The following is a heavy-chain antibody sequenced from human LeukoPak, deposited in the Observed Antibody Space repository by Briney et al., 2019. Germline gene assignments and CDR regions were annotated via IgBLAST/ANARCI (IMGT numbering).Heavy chain of an antibody. V-gene: IGHV1-18*01. D-gene: IGHD3-3*01. CDR2: ISTYNGKT. Sequence: ASAAVSCKASGYTFNSYDISWVRQAPGHALAWLSSISTYNGKTNYGQKVQGRATVTADTSTSTAYMELRSLRSDDTAVYYCARVLRYDFWSAYYFDYWGQGNLVTVSS. CDR3: ARVLRYDFWSAYYFDY. CDR1: GYTFNSYD. J-gene: IGHJ4*02.